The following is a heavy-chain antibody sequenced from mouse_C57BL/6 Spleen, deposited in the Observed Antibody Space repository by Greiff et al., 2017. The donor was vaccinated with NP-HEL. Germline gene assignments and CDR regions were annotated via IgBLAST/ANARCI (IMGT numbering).Heavy chain of an antibody. CDR2: IDPSDSET. D-gene: IGHD1-1*01. CDR3: ARRDYYGSPFAY. V-gene: IGHV1-52*01. CDR1: GYTFTSYW. Sequence: VQLQQPGAELVRPGSSVKLSCKASGYTFTSYWMHWVKQRPIQGLEWIGNIDPSDSETHYNQKFKDKATLTVDKSSSTAYMQLSSLTSEDAAVYYCARRDYYGSPFAYWGQGTLVTVSA. J-gene: IGHJ3*01.